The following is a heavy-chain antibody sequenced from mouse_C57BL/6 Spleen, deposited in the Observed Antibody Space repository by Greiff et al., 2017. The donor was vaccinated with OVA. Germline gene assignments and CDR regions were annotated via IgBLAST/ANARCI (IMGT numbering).Heavy chain of an antibody. CDR2: ISSGGSYT. J-gene: IGHJ1*03. CDR1: GFTFSSYG. D-gene: IGHD4-1*01. V-gene: IGHV5-6*01. CDR3: ARHTGWYFDV. Sequence: EVMLVESGGDLVKPGESLKLSCAASGFTFSSYGMSWVRQTPDKRLEWVATISSGGSYTYYPDSVKGRFTISRDNAKNTLYLQMSSLKSEDTAMYYCARHTGWYFDVWGTGTTVTVSS.